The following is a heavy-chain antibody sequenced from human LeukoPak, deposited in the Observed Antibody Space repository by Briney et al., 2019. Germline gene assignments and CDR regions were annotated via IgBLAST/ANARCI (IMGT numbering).Heavy chain of an antibody. D-gene: IGHD6-13*01. J-gene: IGHJ5*02. Sequence: SETLSLTCSVPGGSVSSSSYYWGWIRQPPGKGLEWIGSIYFSGSTYYNPSLKSRVTMYVDTSKNEFSLRLRSVTAADTAVYYCARQRYQLVSRFDPWGQGTLVTVSS. V-gene: IGHV4-39*01. CDR2: IYFSGST. CDR3: ARQRYQLVSRFDP. CDR1: GGSVSSSSYY.